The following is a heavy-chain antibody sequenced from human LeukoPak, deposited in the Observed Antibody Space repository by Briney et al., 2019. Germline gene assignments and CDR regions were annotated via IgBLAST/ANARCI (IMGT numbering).Heavy chain of an antibody. V-gene: IGHV4-34*01. CDR3: ARGRGIAAAIDY. J-gene: IGHJ4*02. D-gene: IGHD6-13*01. Sequence: SETLSLTCVVYGGSFSAYYWSWIRQPPGKGLEWIGEVNDSGSTNYNPSLKSRVTLSVDTSKNQFSLKLSSVTAADTAVYYCARGRGIAAAIDYWGQGTLVTVSS. CDR1: GGSFSAYY. CDR2: VNDSGST.